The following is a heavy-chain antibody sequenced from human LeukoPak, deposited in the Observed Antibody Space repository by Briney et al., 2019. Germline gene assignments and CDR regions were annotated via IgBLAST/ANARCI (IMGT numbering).Heavy chain of an antibody. CDR1: GDSMSSYY. J-gene: IGHJ3*02. CDR2: IYNSGST. CDR3: ARTEISMVPPEDGLDI. V-gene: IGHV4-59*01. D-gene: IGHD3-10*01. Sequence: PSETLSLTCIVSGDSMSSYYWTWIRQPPGKGLEWIGYIYNSGSTKYNPSLKSRITISVDTSKNQFSLKLNSVTAADTAVYYCARTEISMVPPEDGLDIWGQGTMVTVSS.